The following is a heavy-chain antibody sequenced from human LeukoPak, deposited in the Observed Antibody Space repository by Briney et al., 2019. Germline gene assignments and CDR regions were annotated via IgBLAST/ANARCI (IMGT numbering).Heavy chain of an antibody. CDR1: GGSISSYY. CDR2: IYTSGST. D-gene: IGHD6-19*01. J-gene: IGHJ4*02. Sequence: SETLSLTCTVSGGSISSYYWSWIRQPAGKGLEWIGRIYTSGSTNYNPSLKSRVTISVDTSKNQFSLKLSSVTAADTAVYYCARYIAVAGTLYFDYWGQGTLVTVSS. CDR3: ARYIAVAGTLYFDY. V-gene: IGHV4-4*07.